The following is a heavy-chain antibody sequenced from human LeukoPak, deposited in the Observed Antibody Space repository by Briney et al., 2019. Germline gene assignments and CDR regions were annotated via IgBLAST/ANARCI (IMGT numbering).Heavy chain of an antibody. J-gene: IGHJ4*02. CDR3: ARDRGHGRYFDWLNY. CDR2: INHSGST. CDR1: GGSISSGSYY. D-gene: IGHD3-9*01. Sequence: SQTLSLTCTVSGGSISSGSYYWSWIRQPPGKGLEWIGEINHSGSTNYNPSLKSRVTISVDTSKNQFSLKLSSVTAAGTAVYYCARDRGHGRYFDWLNYWGQGTLVTVSS. V-gene: IGHV4-39*07.